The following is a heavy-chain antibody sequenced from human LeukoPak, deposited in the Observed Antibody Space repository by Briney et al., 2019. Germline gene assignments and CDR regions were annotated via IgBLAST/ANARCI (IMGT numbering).Heavy chain of an antibody. CDR3: ARLYHTRPETYYYDSSGYYYPFDY. CDR2: INHSGST. V-gene: IGHV4-34*01. CDR1: GGSFSGHY. Sequence: SETLSLTCAVYGGSFSGHYWSWIRQPPGKGLEWIGEINHSGSTNHNPSLKSRVTISVDTSKNQFSLKLSSVTAADTAVYYCARLYHTRPETYYYDSSGYYYPFDYWGQGTLVTVSS. J-gene: IGHJ4*02. D-gene: IGHD3-22*01.